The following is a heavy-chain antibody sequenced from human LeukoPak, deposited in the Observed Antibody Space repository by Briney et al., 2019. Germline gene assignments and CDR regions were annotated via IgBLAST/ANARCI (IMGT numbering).Heavy chain of an antibody. D-gene: IGHD3-10*01. CDR2: SYYSGST. CDR3: AREMAVRGASYY. V-gene: IGHV4-61*05. Sequence: SETLSLTCTVSGGSISSSSFYWRWIRQPPGKGLEWIGYSYYSGSTSYNPSLKSRITISVDTSKNQFSLKLSSVTAADTAVYYCAREMAVRGASYYWGQGTLVTVSA. J-gene: IGHJ4*02. CDR1: GGSISSSSFY.